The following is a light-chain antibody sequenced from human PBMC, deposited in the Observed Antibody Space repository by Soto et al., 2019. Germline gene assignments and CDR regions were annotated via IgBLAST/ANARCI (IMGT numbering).Light chain of an antibody. CDR1: RSNIGGNA. V-gene: IGLV1-44*01. CDR3: AAWDDSLNAL. Sequence: QSVLTQPPSVSGTPGQRVTISCSGSRSNIGGNAVTWYQQVPGTAPKLLIYANDQRPSGVPDRFSGSKSGTSASLAISGLQPEDEADYYCAAWDDSLNALFGTGTKLTVL. J-gene: IGLJ1*01. CDR2: AND.